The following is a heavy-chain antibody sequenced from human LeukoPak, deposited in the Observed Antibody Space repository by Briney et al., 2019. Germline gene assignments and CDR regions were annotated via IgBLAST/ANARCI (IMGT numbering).Heavy chain of an antibody. V-gene: IGHV4-61*02. CDR1: GGSISSGGHY. J-gene: IGHJ4*02. D-gene: IGHD4-17*01. CDR2: ISSTGST. Sequence: SETLSLTCTVSGGSISSGGHYWSWIRQPAGKGLEYLGRISSTGSTNYNPSLRSRVTISADTSKNHFSLKLTSVTAADTAVYYCARVPFRYGDYDYWGQGTLVTVSS. CDR3: ARVPFRYGDYDY.